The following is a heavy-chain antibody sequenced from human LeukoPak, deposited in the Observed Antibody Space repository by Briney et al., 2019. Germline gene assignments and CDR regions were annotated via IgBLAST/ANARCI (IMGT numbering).Heavy chain of an antibody. Sequence: GGSLRLSCEASGFTFSSYAMSWVRQAPGKGLEWVSGISGSGDTTQYADSVKGRFTISRDNSKNTLSLQMNSLRAEDTAVYYCAKEEMATIGPFDYWGQGTLVTVSS. CDR3: AKEEMATIGPFDY. CDR2: ISGSGDTT. CDR1: GFTFSSYA. D-gene: IGHD5-24*01. V-gene: IGHV3-23*01. J-gene: IGHJ4*02.